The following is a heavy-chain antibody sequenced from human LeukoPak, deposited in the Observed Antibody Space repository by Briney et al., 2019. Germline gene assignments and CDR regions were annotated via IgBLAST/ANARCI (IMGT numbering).Heavy chain of an antibody. Sequence: PSQTLSLTCTVSGGSISSGSYYWSWIRQPAGKGLEWIGRIYTSGSTNYNPSLKSRVTISVDRSKNQFSLKLSSVTAADTAVYYWARNEGSGSYSAYFDYGGGGPLVTVSS. CDR2: IYTSGST. V-gene: IGHV4-61*02. J-gene: IGHJ4*02. CDR3: ARNEGSGSYSAYFDY. CDR1: GGSISSGSYY. D-gene: IGHD1-26*01.